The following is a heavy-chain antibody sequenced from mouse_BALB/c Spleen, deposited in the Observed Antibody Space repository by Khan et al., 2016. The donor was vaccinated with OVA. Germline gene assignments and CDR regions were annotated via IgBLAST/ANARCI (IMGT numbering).Heavy chain of an antibody. CDR1: GFSLTSYG. J-gene: IGHJ4*01. CDR2: IWSGGST. Sequence: VQLQQSGPGLVQPSQSLSITCTVSGFSLTSYGVPWVRQSPGKGLEWLGVIWSGGSTDYNSAFISRLTISKENSKTQVFFKMNRRQANDTAIYYCARTYFSYGNYGDYYTMDYWGQGTSVTVSS. CDR3: ARTYFSYGNYGDYYTMDY. D-gene: IGHD2-1*01. V-gene: IGHV2-2*02.